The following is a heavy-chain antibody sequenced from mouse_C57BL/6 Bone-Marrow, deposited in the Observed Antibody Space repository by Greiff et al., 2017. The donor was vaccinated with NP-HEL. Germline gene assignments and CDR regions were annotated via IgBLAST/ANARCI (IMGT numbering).Heavy chain of an antibody. V-gene: IGHV5-4*01. Sequence: EVQLVESGGGLVKPGGSLKLSCAASGFTFSSYAMSWVRQTPEKRLDWVATISDGGSYTYYPDNVKGRFTISRDNAKNNLYLQMSHLKSEDTAMYYCARAYYYGSSYSWFAYWGQGTLVTVSA. CDR1: GFTFSSYA. CDR2: ISDGGSYT. D-gene: IGHD1-1*01. CDR3: ARAYYYGSSYSWFAY. J-gene: IGHJ3*01.